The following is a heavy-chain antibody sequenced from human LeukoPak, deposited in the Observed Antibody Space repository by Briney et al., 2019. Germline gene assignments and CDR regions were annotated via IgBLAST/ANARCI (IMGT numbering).Heavy chain of an antibody. CDR3: AKDLAYYYDSSGYYGLDY. V-gene: IGHV3-23*01. D-gene: IGHD3-22*01. CDR2: ISGSGGST. Sequence: GGSLRLSCGASGFTFSSYAMNWVRQAPGKGLEWVSAISGSGGSTYYADSVKGRFTISRDNSKNTLYLQMNSLRAEDTAVYYCAKDLAYYYDSSGYYGLDYWGQGTLVTVSS. J-gene: IGHJ4*02. CDR1: GFTFSSYA.